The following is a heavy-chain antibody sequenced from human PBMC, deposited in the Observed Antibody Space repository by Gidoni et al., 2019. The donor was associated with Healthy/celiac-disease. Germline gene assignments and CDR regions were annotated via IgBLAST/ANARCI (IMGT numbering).Heavy chain of an antibody. J-gene: IGHJ4*02. Sequence: EVQLVVSGGGLVQPGWSLRLSCAASGLTVSSNYMSWFRQAPGKGLEWVSVIYSGGSTYYADSVKGRFTISRDNSKNTLYLQMNSLRAEDTAVYYCARAESRRDGYNRWGQGTLVTVSS. CDR1: GLTVSSNY. D-gene: IGHD5-12*01. CDR3: ARAESRRDGYNR. CDR2: IYSGGST. V-gene: IGHV3-66*02.